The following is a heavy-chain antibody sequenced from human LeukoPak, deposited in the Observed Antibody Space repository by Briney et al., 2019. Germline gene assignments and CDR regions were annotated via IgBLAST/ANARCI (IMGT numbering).Heavy chain of an antibody. Sequence: SETLSLTCTVSGGSISSYYWSWIRQPPGKGLEWIGYIYYSGSTNYNPSLKSRVTISVDTSKNQFSLKLSSVTAADTAVYYRARGDILTGYYRWFDPWGQGTLVTVSS. V-gene: IGHV4-59*01. D-gene: IGHD3-9*01. J-gene: IGHJ5*02. CDR2: IYYSGST. CDR3: ARGDILTGYYRWFDP. CDR1: GGSISSYY.